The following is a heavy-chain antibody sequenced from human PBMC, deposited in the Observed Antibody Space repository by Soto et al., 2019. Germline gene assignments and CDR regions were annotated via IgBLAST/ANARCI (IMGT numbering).Heavy chain of an antibody. V-gene: IGHV3-53*04. J-gene: IGHJ4*02. CDR2: IYSGGST. Sequence: PGGSLRLSCAASGFTVSSNYMRWVRQAPGKGLEWVSVIYSGGSTYYADSVKGRFTISRHNSKNTLYLQMNSLRAEDTAVYYCARESRLWFGEPAFDYWGQGTLVTVSS. CDR1: GFTVSSNY. D-gene: IGHD3-10*01. CDR3: ARESRLWFGEPAFDY.